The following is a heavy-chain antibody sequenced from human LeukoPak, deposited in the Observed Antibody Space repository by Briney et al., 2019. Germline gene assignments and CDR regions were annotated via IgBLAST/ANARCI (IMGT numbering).Heavy chain of an antibody. D-gene: IGHD2-8*01. J-gene: IGHJ4*01. CDR3: STDPRLLTY. CDR1: GFTFSSYA. V-gene: IGHV3-21*05. CDR2: ISPSSHDI. Sequence: GSLRLSCAASGFTFSSYAMSWVRQTPGKGLESLAYISPSSHDIYYADSVKGRFTISRDNARTSLYLQMNSLGPDDTALYYCSTDPRLLTYWGHGTLVTVSS.